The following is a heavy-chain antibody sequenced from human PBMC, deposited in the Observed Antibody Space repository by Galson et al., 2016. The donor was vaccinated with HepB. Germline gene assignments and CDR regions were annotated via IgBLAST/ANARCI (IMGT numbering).Heavy chain of an antibody. CDR3: THYDSGVHIAFDI. V-gene: IGHV2-5*02. D-gene: IGHD3-22*01. J-gene: IGHJ3*02. Sequence: PALVKPTQTLTLTCTLSGLSLSTGEVGVGWIRQPPGKALEWLALIYWDDDKRYSPSLKSRLTITKDTSKNQVILTMTNMDPVDTATYFCTHYDSGVHIAFDIWGQGTMVTVSS. CDR2: IYWDDDK. CDR1: GLSLSTGEVG.